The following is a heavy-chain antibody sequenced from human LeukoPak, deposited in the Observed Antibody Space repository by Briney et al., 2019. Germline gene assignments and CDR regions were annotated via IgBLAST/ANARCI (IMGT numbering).Heavy chain of an antibody. D-gene: IGHD6-6*01. Sequence: SETLSLTCTVSGGSISSSSYYWGWIRQPPGKGLEWIGSIYYSGSTYYNPSLKSRVTISVDTSKNQFSLKLSSVTAADTAVYYCAGHRGFDRSSSRAPTSKHNWFDPWGQGTLVTVSS. CDR2: IYYSGST. J-gene: IGHJ5*02. V-gene: IGHV4-39*01. CDR3: AGHRGFDRSSSRAPTSKHNWFDP. CDR1: GGSISSSSYY.